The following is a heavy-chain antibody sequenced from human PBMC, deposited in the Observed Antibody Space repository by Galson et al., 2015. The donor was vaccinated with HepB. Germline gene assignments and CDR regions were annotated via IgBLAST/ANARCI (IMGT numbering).Heavy chain of an antibody. CDR2: IRDKGNTYAT. D-gene: IGHD3-16*01. V-gene: IGHV3-73*01. CDR1: GITFRGSV. CDR3: TRSVTIMSGGVARDF. Sequence: SLRLSCAASGITFRGSVMQWVRQASGKGLEWVGRIRDKGNTYATAYAASVEGRFTISRDDSKNTAYLQMNSLKAEDTALYYCTRSVTIMSGGVARDFWGQGTLVTVSS. J-gene: IGHJ4*02.